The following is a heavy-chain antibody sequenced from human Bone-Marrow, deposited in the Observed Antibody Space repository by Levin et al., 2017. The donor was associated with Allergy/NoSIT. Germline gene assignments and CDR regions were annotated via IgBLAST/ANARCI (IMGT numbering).Heavy chain of an antibody. CDR3: ARVRTAAAYYYMDV. Sequence: SQTLSLTCAVSGDSIRRYYWGWVRQPPGKGLEWIGHIYYSGTTDYSPSLESRVAISIDSSKTQFSLRLDSLTAADTAVYYCARVRTAAAYYYMDVWGRGTSVTVSS. CDR2: IYYSGTT. D-gene: IGHD1-14*01. CDR1: GDSIRRYY. V-gene: IGHV4-59*01. J-gene: IGHJ6*03.